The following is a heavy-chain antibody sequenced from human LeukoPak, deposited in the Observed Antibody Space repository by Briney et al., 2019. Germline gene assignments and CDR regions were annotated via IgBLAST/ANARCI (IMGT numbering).Heavy chain of an antibody. CDR3: ARGFHDIPAAGTASYYYGMDV. V-gene: IGHV4-34*01. J-gene: IGHJ6*02. CDR1: GGSFSGYY. CDR2: INHSGST. D-gene: IGHD6-13*01. Sequence: SETLSLTCAVYGGSFSGYYWSWIRQPPGKGLEWIEEINHSGSTNYNPSLKSRVTISVDTSKNQFSLKLSSVTAADTAVYYCARGFHDIPAAGTASYYYGMDVWGQGTTVTLSS.